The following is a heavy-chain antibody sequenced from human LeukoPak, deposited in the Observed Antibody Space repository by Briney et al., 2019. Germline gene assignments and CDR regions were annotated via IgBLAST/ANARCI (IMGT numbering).Heavy chain of an antibody. CDR3: ARESETSRRFYAP. J-gene: IGHJ5*02. V-gene: IGHV5-51*01. CDR1: GYTFSNYW. Sequence: GESLQISCTGSGYTFSNYWIGWVRQMPGKGLEWMGIIYPGDSDATYSPSFRGQVTFSVDESRTTVYLERTSLKASDTAMYFCARESETSRRFYAPWGQGTLVTVSS. D-gene: IGHD2-2*01. CDR2: IYPGDSDA.